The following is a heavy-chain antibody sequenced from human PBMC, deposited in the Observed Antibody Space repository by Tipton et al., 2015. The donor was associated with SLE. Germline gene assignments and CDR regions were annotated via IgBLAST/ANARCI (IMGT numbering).Heavy chain of an antibody. CDR3: ARGPRYYDILTAYDLDP. J-gene: IGHJ5*02. V-gene: IGHV4-61*09. CDR2: IYTSGST. D-gene: IGHD3-9*01. Sequence: TLSLTCTVSGGSISSGSYYWSWIRQPAGKGLEWIGYIYTSGSTNYNPSLKSRVTISVDTSKNQFSLKPSSVTAADTAVYYCARGPRYYDILTAYDLDPRGQGTLVNVAS. CDR1: GGSISSGSYY.